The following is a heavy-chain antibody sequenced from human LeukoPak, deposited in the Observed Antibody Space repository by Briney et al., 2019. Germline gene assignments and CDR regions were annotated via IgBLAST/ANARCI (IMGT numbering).Heavy chain of an antibody. Sequence: ASVKVSCKVSGYTLTELSMHWVRQAPGKGLEWTGGFDPEDGETIYAQKFQGRVTMTEDTSTDTAYMELSSLRSEDTAVYYCAKLPGGQQLVHHYYYYYMDVWGKGTTVTVSS. D-gene: IGHD6-6*01. CDR2: FDPEDGET. CDR1: GYTLTELS. CDR3: AKLPGGQQLVHHYYYYYMDV. V-gene: IGHV1-24*01. J-gene: IGHJ6*03.